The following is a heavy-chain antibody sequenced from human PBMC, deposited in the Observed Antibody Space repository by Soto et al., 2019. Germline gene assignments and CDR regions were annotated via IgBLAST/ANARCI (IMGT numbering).Heavy chain of an antibody. D-gene: IGHD1-26*01. V-gene: IGHV3-73*01. CDR3: AIEGAGFGH. CDR2: IRSKANNYAT. CDR1: GFGFSVSS. J-gene: IGHJ4*02. Sequence: EVQLVESGGGLVQPWGSMRLSCAASGFGFSVSSMHWVRQASGKGLEWLGRIRSKANNYATTYSESVKGRFIISRDDSQDTMFLQMSGLRPEDTAMYYGAIEGAGFGHWCQGTRVTVSS.